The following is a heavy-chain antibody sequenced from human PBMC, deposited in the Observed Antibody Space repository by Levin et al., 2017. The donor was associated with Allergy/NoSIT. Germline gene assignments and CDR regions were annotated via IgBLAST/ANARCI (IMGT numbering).Heavy chain of an antibody. CDR1: GFTFSSYA. Sequence: QTGESLKISCAASGFTFSSYAMSWVRQAPGKGLEWVSAISGSGGSTYYADSVKGRFTISRDNSKNTLYLQMNSLRAEDTAVYYCAKDGSAVTTEYFDYWGQGTLVTVSS. CDR3: AKDGSAVTTEYFDY. V-gene: IGHV3-23*01. D-gene: IGHD4-11*01. J-gene: IGHJ4*02. CDR2: ISGSGGST.